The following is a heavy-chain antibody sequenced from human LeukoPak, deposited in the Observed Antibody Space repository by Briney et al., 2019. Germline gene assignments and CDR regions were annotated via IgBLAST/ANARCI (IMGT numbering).Heavy chain of an antibody. V-gene: IGHV3-21*01. CDR3: ASSRYDSSGYYGIIAY. D-gene: IGHD3-22*01. CDR1: GFTLSGYS. J-gene: IGHJ4*02. CDR2: ITRSSNYI. Sequence: GGSLRLSCAASGFTLSGYSMNWVRQAPGKGLEWVSSITRSSNYIYYADSVKGRFTISRDNAKNSLYLQMNSLRAEDTAVYYCASSRYDSSGYYGIIAYWGQGTLVTVSS.